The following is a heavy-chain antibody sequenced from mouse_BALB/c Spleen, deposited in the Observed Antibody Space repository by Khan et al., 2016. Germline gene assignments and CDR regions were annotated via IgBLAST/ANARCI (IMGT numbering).Heavy chain of an antibody. CDR2: INPSTGYT. D-gene: IGHD4-1*01. J-gene: IGHJ2*01. CDR1: GYTFTSYW. V-gene: IGHV1-7*01. CDR3: ARKEAGFDY. Sequence: QVQLKESGAELAKPGASVKMSCKASGYTFTSYWMHWVKQRPGQGLEWIGYINPSTGYTEYNQKFKDKATLTADKSSSTAYMQLSSLTSEDSAVYYCARKEAGFDYWGQGTTLTVSS.